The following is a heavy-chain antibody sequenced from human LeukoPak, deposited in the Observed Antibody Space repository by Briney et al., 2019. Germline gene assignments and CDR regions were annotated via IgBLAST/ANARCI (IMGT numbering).Heavy chain of an antibody. J-gene: IGHJ4*02. Sequence: GGSLRLNSAASGFTFMTYSWDWVRQAPGKGLEWVSYITRSSSAIYYADSVKGRFTISRDNAKNSLYLQMNNLRDEDTAVYYCARDSSIDYWGQGTLVTVSS. CDR1: GFTFMTYS. CDR3: ARDSSIDY. CDR2: ITRSSSAI. V-gene: IGHV3-48*02.